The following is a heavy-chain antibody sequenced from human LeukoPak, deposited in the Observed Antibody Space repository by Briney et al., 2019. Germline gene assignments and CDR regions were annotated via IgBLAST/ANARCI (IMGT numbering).Heavy chain of an antibody. CDR1: GLSFSVYW. V-gene: IGHV3-74*01. D-gene: IGHD6-6*01. CDR2: IKTDGSIT. CDR3: ARVPKYSSSLLSDC. Sequence: GGSLRLSCAASGLSFSVYWMHWVRQAPGKGPVWVSRIKTDGSITNYADSVKGRFTISRDNAKNTLYLQMNSLRAEDTAVYYCARVPKYSSSLLSDCWGQGTLVTVSS. J-gene: IGHJ4*02.